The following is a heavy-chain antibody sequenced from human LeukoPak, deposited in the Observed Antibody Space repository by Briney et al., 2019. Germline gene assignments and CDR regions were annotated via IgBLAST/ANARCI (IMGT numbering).Heavy chain of an antibody. Sequence: KPGGSLRLSCAASGFTFSSYSMNWVRQAPGKGLEWVSSISSSSSYIYYADSVKGRFTISRDNAKKSLYLQMDGLRAEDTAVYYCARSPDYRYLDLWGQGTLVTVSS. J-gene: IGHJ5*02. CDR3: ARSPDYRYLDL. CDR2: ISSSSSYI. CDR1: GFTFSSYS. D-gene: IGHD3-16*02. V-gene: IGHV3-21*01.